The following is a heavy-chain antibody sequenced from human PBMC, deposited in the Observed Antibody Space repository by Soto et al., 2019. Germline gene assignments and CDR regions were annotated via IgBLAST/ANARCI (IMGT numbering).Heavy chain of an antibody. V-gene: IGHV3-23*01. Sequence: LXLSCASSAFTFSNYAMSWVRQAPGKGLQWASAISGSGGGTYYADSVKGRFTISRDNSKNTLYLQMNNLRADDTAVYYCAKVGVVGVHIDYWGQGTLVTVSS. D-gene: IGHD2-15*01. CDR3: AKVGVVGVHIDY. J-gene: IGHJ4*02. CDR2: ISGSGGGT. CDR1: AFTFSNYA.